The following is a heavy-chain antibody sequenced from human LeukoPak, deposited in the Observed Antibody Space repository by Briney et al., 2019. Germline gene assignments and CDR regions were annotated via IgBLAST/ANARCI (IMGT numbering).Heavy chain of an antibody. Sequence: ASVKVSCKASGYTSTSYDINWVRQATGQGLEWMGWMNPNSGNTGYAQKFQGRVTMLRNTSISTAYIELSSLRSEDTAVYYCARGRCSSTSGLAPGWFDPWGQGTLVTVSS. CDR3: ARGRCSSTSGLAPGWFDP. V-gene: IGHV1-8*01. CDR2: MNPNSGNT. D-gene: IGHD2-2*01. J-gene: IGHJ5*02. CDR1: GYTSTSYD.